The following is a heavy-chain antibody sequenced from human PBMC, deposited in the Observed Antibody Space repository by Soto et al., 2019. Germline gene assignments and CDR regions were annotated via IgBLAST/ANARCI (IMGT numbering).Heavy chain of an antibody. J-gene: IGHJ6*02. D-gene: IGHD3-3*01. Sequence: PSETLSLTCTVSGGSISSSTYYWGWMRQPPGKGLEWIASFFIGGNTYYNPSLKSRVTISVDTSKNQFSLKLSSVTAADTAVYYCARDSAIFVVAAGYYCGMDVSCPGTTVSVSS. V-gene: IGHV4-39*07. CDR2: FFIGGNT. CDR1: GGSISSSTYY. CDR3: ARDSAIFVVAAGYYCGMDV.